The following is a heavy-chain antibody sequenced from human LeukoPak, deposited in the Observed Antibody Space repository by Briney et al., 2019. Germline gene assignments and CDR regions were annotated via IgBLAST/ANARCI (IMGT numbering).Heavy chain of an antibody. CDR2: ISAYNGNT. D-gene: IGHD5-18*01. J-gene: IGHJ1*01. V-gene: IGHV1-18*01. Sequence: GASVKVSCKASGYTFTSYGISWVRQAPAQGLEWMGWISAYNGNTNYAQKLQGRVTMTTDTSTSTAYMELRSLRSDDTAVYYCARGPKIVFVVDTAMGAEYFQHWGQGTLVTVSS. CDR3: ARGPKIVFVVDTAMGAEYFQH. CDR1: GYTFTSYG.